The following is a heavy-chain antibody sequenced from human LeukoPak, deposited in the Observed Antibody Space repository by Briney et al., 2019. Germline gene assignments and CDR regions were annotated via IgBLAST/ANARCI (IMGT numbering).Heavy chain of an antibody. CDR2: VSDTGDK. J-gene: IGHJ4*02. Sequence: GGSLRLSCAASGFTVTEKYMIWVRQAPGKGLEWVSGVSDTGDKRYADSVKGRFTISGDSSHNTLSLQMDGLRVDDTAVYYCAASLSSPGGFDYWGQGTLVTVSS. V-gene: IGHV3-66*01. CDR3: AASLSSPGGFDY. CDR1: GFTVTEKY. D-gene: IGHD2-8*02.